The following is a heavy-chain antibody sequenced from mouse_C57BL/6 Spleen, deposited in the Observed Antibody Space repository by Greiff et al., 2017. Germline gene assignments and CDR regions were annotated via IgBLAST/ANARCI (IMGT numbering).Heavy chain of an antibody. CDR1: GFTFSSYA. D-gene: IGHD2-1*01. Sequence: EVKLMESGEGLVKPGGSLKLSCAASGFTFSSYAMSWVRQTPEKRLEWVAYISSGGDYIYYADTVKGRFTISRDNARNTLYLQMSSLKSEDTAMYYCTRGGNYGNYGWFAYWGQGTLVTVSA. J-gene: IGHJ3*01. CDR2: ISSGGDYI. V-gene: IGHV5-9-1*02. CDR3: TRGGNYGNYGWFAY.